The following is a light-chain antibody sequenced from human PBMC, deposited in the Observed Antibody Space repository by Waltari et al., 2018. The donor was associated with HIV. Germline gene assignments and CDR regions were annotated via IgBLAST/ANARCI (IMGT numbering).Light chain of an antibody. CDR3: QVWDSSSDRV. CDR2: DDS. V-gene: IGLV3-21*02. J-gene: IGLJ1*01. Sequence: SYVLTQPPSVSVAPGQTARITCGGNNIGSKSVHWYQQKPGQAPVLVVYDDSDRPSGIPEGFSGSNAGNTATLTSSRVEAGDEADYYCQVWDSSSDRVFGTGTKVTVL. CDR1: NIGSKS.